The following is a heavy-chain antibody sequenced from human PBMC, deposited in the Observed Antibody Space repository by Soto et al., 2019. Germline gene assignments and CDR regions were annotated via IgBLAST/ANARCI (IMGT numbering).Heavy chain of an antibody. D-gene: IGHD4-17*01. J-gene: IGHJ4*02. Sequence: DSVKVSCNASGYTFTSYFISWVRQAPGQGLEWMGWISAYNGNTNYAQKFQGRVTMTRNTSISTAYMELSSLRSEDTAVYYCARTLYGDNVDYWGQGTLVTVSS. V-gene: IGHV1-18*01. CDR2: ISAYNGNT. CDR3: ARTLYGDNVDY. CDR1: GYTFTSYF.